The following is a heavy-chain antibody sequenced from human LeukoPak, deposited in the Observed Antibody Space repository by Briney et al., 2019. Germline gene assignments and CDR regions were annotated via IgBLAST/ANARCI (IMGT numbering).Heavy chain of an antibody. V-gene: IGHV3-7*01. CDR3: ATEKTAAGGFVFDY. J-gene: IGHJ4*02. Sequence: GGSLRLSCAASGFTFSSYWMSWVCKAPGKGLERVANIKQDGSEKYYVGSVKGRFTISRDNAKNSLYLQMNSLRAEDTAVYYCATEKTAAGGFVFDYWGQGTLVTVSS. CDR1: GFTFSSYW. D-gene: IGHD6-13*01. CDR2: IKQDGSEK.